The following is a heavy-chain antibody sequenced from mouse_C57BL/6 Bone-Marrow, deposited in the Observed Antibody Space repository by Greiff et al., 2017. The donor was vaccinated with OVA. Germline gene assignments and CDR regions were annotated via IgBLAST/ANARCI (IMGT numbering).Heavy chain of an antibody. J-gene: IGHJ4*01. V-gene: IGHV1-67*01. CDR2: ISTYYGDA. Sequence: VQGVESGPELVRPGVSVKISCKGSGYTFTDYAMHWVKQSHAKSLEWIGVISTYYGDASYNQKFKDKATMTVDKSSSTAYMELARLTSEDSAVYYCARRGAPYYAMDYWGQGTSVTVSS. CDR3: ARRGAPYYAMDY. CDR1: GYTFTDYA.